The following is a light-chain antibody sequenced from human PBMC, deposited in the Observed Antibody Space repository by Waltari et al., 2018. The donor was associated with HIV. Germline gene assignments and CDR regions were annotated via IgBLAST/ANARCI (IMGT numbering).Light chain of an antibody. CDR3: QQYYSTPWT. CDR2: LAS. J-gene: IGKJ1*01. Sequence: DIVMTQSPDSLAVSLGERATIHCKSSQNVLYSSNNKNYVVWYKQKPGPPPKLLIYLASTRESGVPDRFSCSGSWTDFTLTISSLQADDVAVYYCQQYYSTPWTFGQGTRVEIK. CDR1: QNVLYSSNNKNY. V-gene: IGKV4-1*01.